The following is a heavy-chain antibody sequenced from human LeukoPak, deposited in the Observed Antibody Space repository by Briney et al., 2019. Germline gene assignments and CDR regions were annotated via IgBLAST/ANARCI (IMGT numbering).Heavy chain of an antibody. CDR2: FDPEDGET. Sequence: ASVKVSFKVSGYTLTELSMHWVRQAPGRGLEWIGGFDPEDGETIYAQKFQGRVTMTEDTSTDTAYMELSSLRSEDTAVYYCATDRPQTTVTLDYWGQETLVTVSS. D-gene: IGHD4-17*01. V-gene: IGHV1-24*01. CDR3: ATDRPQTTVTLDY. CDR1: GYTLTELS. J-gene: IGHJ4*02.